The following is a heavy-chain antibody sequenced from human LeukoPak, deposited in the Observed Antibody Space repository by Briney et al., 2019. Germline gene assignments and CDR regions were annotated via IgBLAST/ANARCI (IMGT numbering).Heavy chain of an antibody. Sequence: ASVKVSCKASGYTFTGYYMHWVRQAPGQGLEWMGWINPNSGGTNYAQKFQGRVTMTRDTSISTAYMELSRLRSDDTAVYYCARGSSTVTVLWPTLNWFDPWGQGILVTVSS. CDR3: ARGSSTVTVLWPTLNWFDP. D-gene: IGHD4-11*01. J-gene: IGHJ5*02. V-gene: IGHV1-2*02. CDR2: INPNSGGT. CDR1: GYTFTGYY.